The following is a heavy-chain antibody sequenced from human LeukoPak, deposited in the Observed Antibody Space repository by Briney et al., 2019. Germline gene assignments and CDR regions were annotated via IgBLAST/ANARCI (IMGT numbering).Heavy chain of an antibody. J-gene: IGHJ6*02. V-gene: IGHV3-23*01. CDR3: AKGQHYYYYGMDV. CDR2: ISGSGGST. Sequence: GGSLRLSCAASGFTFSSYAMSWVRQAPGKGPEWVSAISGSGGSTYYADSVKGRFTISRDNSKNTLYLQMNSLRAEDTAVYYCAKGQHYYYYGMDVWGQGTTVTVSS. CDR1: GFTFSSYA.